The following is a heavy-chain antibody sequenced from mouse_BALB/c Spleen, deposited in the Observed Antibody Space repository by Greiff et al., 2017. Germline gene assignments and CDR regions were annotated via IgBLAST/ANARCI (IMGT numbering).Heavy chain of an antibody. CDR3: ARHRTPFAY. Sequence: VQLVESGGDLVKPGGSLKLSCAASGFTFSSYGMSWVRQTPDKRLEWVATISSGGSYTYYPDSVKGRFTISRDNAKNTLYLQMSSLKSEDTAMYYCARHRTPFAYWGQGTLVTVSA. V-gene: IGHV5-6*01. CDR1: GFTFSSYG. J-gene: IGHJ3*01. CDR2: ISSGGSYT.